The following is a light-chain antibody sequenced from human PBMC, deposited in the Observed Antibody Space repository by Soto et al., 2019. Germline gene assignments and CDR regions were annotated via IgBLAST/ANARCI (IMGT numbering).Light chain of an antibody. CDR1: SSDVGSFNL. J-gene: IGLJ2*01. CDR3: CSYAPSSTFV. CDR2: EGT. Sequence: QSALTQPASVSGSPGQSITISCTGTSSDVGSFNLVSWYQHHPGKDPKLMIHEGTKRPSGVSNRFSGSKSGNTASLTISGLQAEDEADYYCCSYAPSSTFVFGGGTKLTVL. V-gene: IGLV2-23*03.